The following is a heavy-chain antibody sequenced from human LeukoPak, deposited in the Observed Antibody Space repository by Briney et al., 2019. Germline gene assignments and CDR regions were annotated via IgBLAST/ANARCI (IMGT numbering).Heavy chain of an antibody. V-gene: IGHV1-2*02. Sequence: ASVKVSCKASGYTFTGYYMHWVRQAPGQGLEWMGWINPNSGGTNYAQKFQGRVTMTRDTSISTAYMELSRLRSDDTAVYYCARGTLGYCSGGSCFSDINPFDYWGQGTLVTVSS. D-gene: IGHD2-15*01. J-gene: IGHJ4*02. CDR1: GYTFTGYY. CDR2: INPNSGGT. CDR3: ARGTLGYCSGGSCFSDINPFDY.